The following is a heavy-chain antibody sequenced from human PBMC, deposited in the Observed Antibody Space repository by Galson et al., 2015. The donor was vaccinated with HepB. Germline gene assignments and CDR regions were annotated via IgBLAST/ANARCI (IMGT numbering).Heavy chain of an antibody. J-gene: IGHJ4*02. Sequence: SLRLSCAASGFTFSSYSMNWVRQAPGKGLEWVSYISSSSSTIYYADSVKGRFTISRDNAKNSLYLQMNSLRAEDTAVYYCAKDGGVITSYFDYWGQGTLVTVSS. D-gene: IGHD3-10*01. CDR3: AKDGGVITSYFDY. CDR1: GFTFSSYS. CDR2: ISSSSSTI. V-gene: IGHV3-48*04.